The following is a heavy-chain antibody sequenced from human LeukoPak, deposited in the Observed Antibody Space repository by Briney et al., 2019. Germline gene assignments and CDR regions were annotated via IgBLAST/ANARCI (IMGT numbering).Heavy chain of an antibody. CDR3: ARDYRGLDGDYGDY. Sequence: PGGSLRLSCTVSGFTFSDYSINWVRQAPGKGLEWVSSISGSGGTMYYVDSVRGRFTISRDNAKSSLHLQMNSLRAEDTAVYYCARDYRGLDGDYGDYWGQGTLVTVSS. CDR2: ISGSGGTM. J-gene: IGHJ4*02. CDR1: GFTFSDYS. D-gene: IGHD4-17*01. V-gene: IGHV3-21*01.